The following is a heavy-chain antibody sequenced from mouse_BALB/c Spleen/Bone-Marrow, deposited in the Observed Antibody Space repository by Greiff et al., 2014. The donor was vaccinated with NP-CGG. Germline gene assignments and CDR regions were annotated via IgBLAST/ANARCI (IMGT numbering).Heavy chain of an antibody. Sequence: QVQLKESGAELAKPGASVKMSCKASGYSFTTYWMHWVYQRPGQGLEWIGYINPFNGYTEYNRKFKGKATLTSDKSSSTAYMQLSSLTSEDYTVYDCARGLRDWYFDVWGPGTTLTVSS. CDR1: GYSFTTYW. V-gene: IGHV1-7*01. CDR2: INPFNGYT. D-gene: IGHD2-4*01. J-gene: IGHJ1*01. CDR3: ARGLRDWYFDV.